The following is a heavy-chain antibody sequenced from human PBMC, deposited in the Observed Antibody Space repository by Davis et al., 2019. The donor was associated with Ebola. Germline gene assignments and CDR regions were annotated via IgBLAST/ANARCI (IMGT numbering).Heavy chain of an antibody. D-gene: IGHD2-21*02. CDR2: INHGGST. Sequence: MPSETLSLTCAVYGGSFSGFYWSWIRQPPGKGLEWIGEINHGGSTNYNPSLKSRVTMSVDTSKNQFSLKLSSVTAADTAVYYCARGRNIVVVTAILNYWGQGTLVTVSS. CDR1: GGSFSGFY. J-gene: IGHJ4*02. CDR3: ARGRNIVVVTAILNY. V-gene: IGHV4-34*01.